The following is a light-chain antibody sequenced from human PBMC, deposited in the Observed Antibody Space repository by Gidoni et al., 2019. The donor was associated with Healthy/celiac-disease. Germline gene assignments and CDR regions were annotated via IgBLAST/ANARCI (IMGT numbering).Light chain of an antibody. CDR3: CSYAGSYTFEGV. Sequence: SALTHPRPVSGSPGQSLTLSCTGTSSDVGGYNYVSWYQQHPGKAPKLMIYDVSKRPSGVPERFSVSKSGTTASLTISGLQAEDEADYYCCSYAGSYTFEGVFGGGTKLTVL. CDR2: DVS. J-gene: IGLJ2*01. CDR1: SSDVGGYNY. V-gene: IGLV2-11*01.